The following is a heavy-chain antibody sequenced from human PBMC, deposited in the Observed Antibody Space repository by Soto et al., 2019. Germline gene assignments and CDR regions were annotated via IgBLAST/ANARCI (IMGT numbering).Heavy chain of an antibody. J-gene: IGHJ4*02. CDR1: GFTFSSYV. V-gene: IGHV3-23*01. CDR2: ISGEGDKT. CDR3: ARDLYSSGSHDY. Sequence: GGSLRPACAAYGFTFSSYVMSWVRQAPGKGLEWVSGISGEGDKTYYADSVKGRFTISRDTSKNTLHLQMNNLRAEDTAVYYCARDLYSSGSHDYWGQGT. D-gene: IGHD3-22*01.